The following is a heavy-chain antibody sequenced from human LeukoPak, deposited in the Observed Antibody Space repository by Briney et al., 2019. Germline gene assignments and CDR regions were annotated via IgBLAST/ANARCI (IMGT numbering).Heavy chain of an antibody. J-gene: IGHJ4*02. Sequence: GGSLRLSCAASGFSVTSCAMSWVRPAPGKGLEWVSTVSNSGYNTWYADSVKGRFTISRDISQNTLHLQMSSLRAEDTALYYCARHDGSSFIYYIDHWGQGALVTVSS. CDR3: ARHDGSSFIYYIDH. V-gene: IGHV3-23*01. CDR1: GFSVTSCA. D-gene: IGHD1-26*01. CDR2: VSNSGYNT.